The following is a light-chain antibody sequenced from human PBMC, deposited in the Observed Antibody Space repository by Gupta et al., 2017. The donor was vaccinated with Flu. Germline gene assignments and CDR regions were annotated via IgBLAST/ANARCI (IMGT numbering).Light chain of an antibody. CDR1: SSEVAIYNL. Sequence: QAALTQPASISGSPGHSVTISCTGTSSEVAIYNLVSWYQQYPGERPKLLIYEDVKRAPGTCVRFSGSKSGGVAYLTISEVRNEDEDDYHCCSFAGSTVVFGRGTKVTVL. CDR3: CSFAGSTVV. CDR2: EDV. J-gene: IGLJ2*01. V-gene: IGLV2-23*01.